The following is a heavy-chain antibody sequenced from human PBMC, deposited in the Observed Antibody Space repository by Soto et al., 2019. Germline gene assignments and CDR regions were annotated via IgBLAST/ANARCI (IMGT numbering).Heavy chain of an antibody. CDR1: GDSISSGGFY. CDR3: ARSHDYWSDF. V-gene: IGHV4-31*03. D-gene: IGHD2-8*02. Sequence: LSLTCTVSGDSISSGGFYWSWIRQHPGRGLEWIGYIYYSGSTYYNPSLKRRVTISIDMSKNQFSLKLTSMTAADTAVYYCARSHDYWSDFWGLGTLVTVSS. CDR2: IYYSGST. J-gene: IGHJ4*02.